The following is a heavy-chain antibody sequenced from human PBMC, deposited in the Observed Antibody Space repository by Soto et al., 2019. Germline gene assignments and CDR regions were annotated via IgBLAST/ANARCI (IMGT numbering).Heavy chain of an antibody. V-gene: IGHV4-39*01. CDR3: AAEVPRGTYYEF. D-gene: IGHD1-26*01. Sequence: SETLSLTCTVSGDSISSANFYWGWIRQPPGRGLEWIGSFYYRGNIHYNPSLQSRITMSVDTSKNQISLKLNSVTAADTAVYYCAAEVPRGTYYEFWGQGMLVTVSS. J-gene: IGHJ4*02. CDR1: GDSISSANFY. CDR2: FYYRGNI.